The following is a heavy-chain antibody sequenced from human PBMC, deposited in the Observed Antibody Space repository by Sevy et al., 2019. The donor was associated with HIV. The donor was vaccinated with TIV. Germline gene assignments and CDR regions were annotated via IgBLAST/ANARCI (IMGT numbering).Heavy chain of an antibody. Sequence: GGSLRLSCAASGFTFSGYGMHWVRQAPGKGLEWVAFIRYDGSNKYYADSVKGRFTISRDNSKNTLYLQMNSLRAEDTAVYYCAKDSVVVAAFDYWGQGTLVTVSS. CDR3: AKDSVVVAAFDY. CDR1: GFTFSGYG. J-gene: IGHJ4*02. V-gene: IGHV3-30*02. CDR2: IRYDGSNK. D-gene: IGHD2-15*01.